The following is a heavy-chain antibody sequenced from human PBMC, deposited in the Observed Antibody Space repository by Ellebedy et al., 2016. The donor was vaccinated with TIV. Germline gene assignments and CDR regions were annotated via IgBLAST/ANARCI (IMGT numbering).Heavy chain of an antibody. J-gene: IGHJ4*02. CDR3: ARRYDFWSGYHVDY. CDR1: GFTFSSYS. CDR2: ISSSSYI. V-gene: IGHV3-21*01. Sequence: GGSLRLSCAASGFTFSSYSMNWVRQAPGKGLEWVSSISSSSYIYYADSVKGRFTISRDNAKNSLYLQMNSLRAEDTAVYYCARRYDFWSGYHVDYWGQGTLVTVSS. D-gene: IGHD3-3*01.